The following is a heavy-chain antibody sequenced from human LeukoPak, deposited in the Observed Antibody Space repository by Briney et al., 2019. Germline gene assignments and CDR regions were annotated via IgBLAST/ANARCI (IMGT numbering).Heavy chain of an antibody. J-gene: IGHJ4*02. D-gene: IGHD2-2*01. Sequence: GGSLRLSCAASGFTFSSYAMSWVRQAPGKGLEWVSAFSGSGGGTYYADSVKGRFTISRDNAKNSLYLQMNSLRAEDTAVYYCARGLGYCSSTSCWGQGTLVTVSS. V-gene: IGHV3-23*01. CDR3: ARGLGYCSSTSC. CDR2: FSGSGGGT. CDR1: GFTFSSYA.